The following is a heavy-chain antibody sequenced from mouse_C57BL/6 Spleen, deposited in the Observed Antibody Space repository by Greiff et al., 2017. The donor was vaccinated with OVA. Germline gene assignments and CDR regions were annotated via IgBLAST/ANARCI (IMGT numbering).Heavy chain of an antibody. Sequence: QVQLQQSGPALVQPGASVTISCKASGYAFSSSWMNWVKQRPGKGLEWIGRIYPGEGDTNYNGKLRGKATLSADKSSSTSYMQRSSLTSEDSAVYFCARTGGSYYCDYWGQGTTLTVSS. CDR3: ARTGGSYYCDY. D-gene: IGHD3-1*01. J-gene: IGHJ2*01. CDR1: GYAFSSSW. V-gene: IGHV1-82*01. CDR2: IYPGEGDT.